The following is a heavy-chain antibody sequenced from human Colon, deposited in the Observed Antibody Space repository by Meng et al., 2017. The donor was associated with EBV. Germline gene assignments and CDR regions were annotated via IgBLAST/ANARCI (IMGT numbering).Heavy chain of an antibody. J-gene: IGHJ4*02. CDR1: GGSISRSDW. CDR2: PSHSGST. Sequence: QVQLQESGPGLVKPSEXLSLTCAVSGGSISRSDWWSWVRQPPGKGLEWIGEPSHSGSTDYSPSLKSRVTISLDKSKNQLSLKLNSVTAADTAVYYCASSDYYRSDYWGQGTLVTVSS. CDR3: ASSDYYRSDY. V-gene: IGHV4-4*02. D-gene: IGHD3-22*01.